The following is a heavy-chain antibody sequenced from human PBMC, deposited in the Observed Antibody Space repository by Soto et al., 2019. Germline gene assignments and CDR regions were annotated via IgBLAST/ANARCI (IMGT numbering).Heavy chain of an antibody. D-gene: IGHD5-18*01. J-gene: IGHJ4*02. CDR2: INAGNGNT. Sequence: QVQLVQSGAEVKKPGASVKVSCKASGYTFTSYAMHWVRQAPGQRLEWMGWINAGNGNTKYSQKFQGRVTITRDTSASTAYMELSSPRSEDTAVYYCALNFGYSYGYQYYFDYWGQGTLVTVSS. CDR1: GYTFTSYA. CDR3: ALNFGYSYGYQYYFDY. V-gene: IGHV1-3*01.